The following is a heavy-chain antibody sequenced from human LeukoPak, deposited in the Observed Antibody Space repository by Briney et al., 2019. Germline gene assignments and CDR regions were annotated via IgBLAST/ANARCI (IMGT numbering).Heavy chain of an antibody. V-gene: IGHV4-39*01. CDR3: ARVTYYYDSSGYYSEGVYFDY. CDR2: IYYSGST. J-gene: IGHJ4*02. CDR1: GGSISSSSYY. Sequence: SETLSLTCTVSGGSISSSSYYWGWIRQPPGKGLEWMGSIYYSGSTYYNPSLKSRVTISVDTSKNQFSLKLSSVTAADTAVYYCARVTYYYDSSGYYSEGVYFDYWGQGTLVTVSS. D-gene: IGHD3-22*01.